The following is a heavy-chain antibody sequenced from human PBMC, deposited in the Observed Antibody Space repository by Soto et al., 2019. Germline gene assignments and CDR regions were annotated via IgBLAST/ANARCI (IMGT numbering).Heavy chain of an antibody. CDR1: GFTFSNAW. CDR3: TTDRISGIVGQTSRHYYYYGMDL. CDR2: IKSKTDGGTT. V-gene: IGHV3-15*01. J-gene: IGHJ6*02. D-gene: IGHD1-26*01. Sequence: PGGSLRLSCAASGFTFSNAWMSWVRQAPGKGLEWVGRIKSKTDGGTTDYAAPVKGRFTISRDDSKNTLYLQMNSLKTEDTAVYYCTTDRISGIVGQTSRHYYYYGMDLWGQGTTVTVSS.